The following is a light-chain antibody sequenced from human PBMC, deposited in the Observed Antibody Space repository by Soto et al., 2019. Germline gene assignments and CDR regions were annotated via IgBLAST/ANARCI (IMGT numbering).Light chain of an antibody. Sequence: DIQMTQSPSSLSASVGDRVTITCRASQSISSYLNWYQQKPGKAPKLLIYAASSLQSGVPSRFSGSRSGTDFTLTISSLQTEDFAAYYCQQSYTTPVTFGQGTRLEIK. CDR3: QQSYTTPVT. J-gene: IGKJ5*01. CDR2: AAS. V-gene: IGKV1-39*01. CDR1: QSISSY.